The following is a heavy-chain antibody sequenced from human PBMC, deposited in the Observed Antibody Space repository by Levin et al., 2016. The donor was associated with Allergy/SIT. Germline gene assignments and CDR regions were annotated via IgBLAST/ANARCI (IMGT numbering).Heavy chain of an antibody. Sequence: ASVKVSCKASGYTFTGYYMHWVRQAPGQGLEWMGWINPNSGGANYAQKFQGRVTMTGDTSISTAYMELSSLRSDDTAVYYCARVRAPGYCSSTSCYPFDYWGQGTLVTVSS. CDR1: GYTFTGYY. J-gene: IGHJ4*02. D-gene: IGHD2-2*01. CDR3: ARVRAPGYCSSTSCYPFDY. V-gene: IGHV1-2*02. CDR2: INPNSGGA.